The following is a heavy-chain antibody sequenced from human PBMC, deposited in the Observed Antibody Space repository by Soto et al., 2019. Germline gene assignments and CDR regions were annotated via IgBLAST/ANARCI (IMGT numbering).Heavy chain of an antibody. Sequence: ASVKVSCKASGYTFTSYAMHWVRQAPGQRLEWMGWINAGNGNTKYSQKFQGRVTITRDTSASTAYMELSSLRSEDTAVYYCARSPIAAAGTGWAYYGMDVWGQGTTVTVSS. V-gene: IGHV1-3*01. J-gene: IGHJ6*02. CDR1: GYTFTSYA. D-gene: IGHD6-13*01. CDR3: ARSPIAAAGTGWAYYGMDV. CDR2: INAGNGNT.